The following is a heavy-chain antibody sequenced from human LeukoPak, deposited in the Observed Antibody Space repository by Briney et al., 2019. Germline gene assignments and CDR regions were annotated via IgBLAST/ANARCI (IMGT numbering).Heavy chain of an antibody. CDR1: GFTFSSYE. CDR3: ARAVLYYYYGMDV. Sequence: GGSLRLSCAASGFTFSSYEMNWVRQAPGKGLEWVSYISSSGGTIYYADSVKGRLTISRDNAKNSLYLQMSSLRAEDTAVYYCARAVLYYYYGMDVWGQGTTVTVSS. CDR2: ISSSGGTI. J-gene: IGHJ6*02. V-gene: IGHV3-48*03.